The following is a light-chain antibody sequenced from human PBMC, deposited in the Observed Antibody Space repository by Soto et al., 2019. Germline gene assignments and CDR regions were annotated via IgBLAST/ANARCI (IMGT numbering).Light chain of an antibody. CDR3: CAYADMSRIYV. Sequence: QSVLTQPASVSGSPGKSITISCTGTSSDVGSYNLVSWYPQHPGKAPKLMIYEGSKRPSGISNRFSGSKSGNTASLTISGLQAEDEAEYYCCAYADMSRIYVFGSGTKVTVL. CDR2: EGS. J-gene: IGLJ1*01. CDR1: SSDVGSYNL. V-gene: IGLV2-23*01.